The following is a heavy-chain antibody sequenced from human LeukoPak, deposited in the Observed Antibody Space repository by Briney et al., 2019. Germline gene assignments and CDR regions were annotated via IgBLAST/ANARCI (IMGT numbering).Heavy chain of an antibody. D-gene: IGHD6-13*01. Sequence: GGSLRLSCAASGFTFRSYGMHWVRQAPGKGLEWVAVIWYDGSIKFYVDSVKGRFTISRDNSKNTLYLQMNSLRTEDTAVYYCARDPMTAAGSKDGMDVWGQGTMVTVSS. J-gene: IGHJ6*02. CDR2: IWYDGSIK. CDR3: ARDPMTAAGSKDGMDV. V-gene: IGHV3-33*01. CDR1: GFTFRSYG.